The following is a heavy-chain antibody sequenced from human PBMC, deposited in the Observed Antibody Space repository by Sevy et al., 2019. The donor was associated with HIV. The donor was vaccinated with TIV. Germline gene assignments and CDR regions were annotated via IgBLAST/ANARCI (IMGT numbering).Heavy chain of an antibody. V-gene: IGHV3-30*04. D-gene: IGHD5-12*01. CDR2: ISSTGNFE. CDR3: ARDAGYTTKFHPLH. J-gene: IGHJ4*02. Sequence: GGSLRLSCSASGFRLNTYAMHWVRQAPGKGLEWVSVISSTGNFESYAASVKVRFTISKDNSKNTVSLQMNSLRPEDTAMYDCARDAGYTTKFHPLHWGQGTLVTVSS. CDR1: GFRLNTYA.